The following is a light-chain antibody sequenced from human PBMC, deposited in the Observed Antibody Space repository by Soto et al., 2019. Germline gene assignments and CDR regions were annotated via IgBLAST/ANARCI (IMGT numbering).Light chain of an antibody. CDR3: QQSYYTPLT. V-gene: IGKV1-39*01. CDR2: AAS. J-gene: IGKJ4*01. Sequence: DIQMTQSPSSLSASVGDRVTITCRASQSIGSYLNWYQQAPGRAPKFLISAASSLQSGVPSRFGGSGSGTDFSLTISSLQPEDFATYFCQQSYYTPLTFGGGTKVDI. CDR1: QSIGSY.